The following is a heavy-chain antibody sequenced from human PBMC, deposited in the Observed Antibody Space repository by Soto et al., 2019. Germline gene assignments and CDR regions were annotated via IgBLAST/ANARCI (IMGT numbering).Heavy chain of an antibody. V-gene: IGHV4-39*01. Sequence: SETLSLTCTVSGGSISSSSYYWGWIRQPPGKGLEWIGSIYYSGSTYYSPSLKSRVTISVDTSKNQFSLKLSSVTAADTAVYYCARSIEDTVALLPDCYFDYWGQGTLVTVSS. CDR3: ARSIEDTVALLPDCYFDY. CDR2: IYYSGST. J-gene: IGHJ4*02. D-gene: IGHD6-19*01. CDR1: GGSISSSSYY.